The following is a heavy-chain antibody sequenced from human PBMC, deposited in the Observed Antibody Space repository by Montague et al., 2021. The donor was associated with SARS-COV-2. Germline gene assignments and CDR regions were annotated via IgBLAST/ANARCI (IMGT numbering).Heavy chain of an antibody. D-gene: IGHD6-13*01. CDR2: IHWDDAE. Sequence: PALVKPTQTLTLTCTFSGFSLSTRGVGVGWIRQPPGKVLEWLALIHWDDAERYSPSLESRLTISKDNSKNHVVPTMTKMATVDTATYYCAHTKAPAGDRWFDPWGQGTTVTVSS. J-gene: IGHJ5*02. CDR1: GFSLSTRGVG. CDR3: AHTKAPAGDRWFDP. V-gene: IGHV2-5*02.